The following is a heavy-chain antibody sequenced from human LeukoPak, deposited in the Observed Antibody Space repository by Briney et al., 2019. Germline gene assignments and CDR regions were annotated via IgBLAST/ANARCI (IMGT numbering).Heavy chain of an antibody. D-gene: IGHD1-26*01. J-gene: IGHJ5*02. V-gene: IGHV3-23*01. CDR2: ISGSGGST. CDR3: AKEPARYSGSYFRWFDP. Sequence: GGSLRLSCAASGFTFSSYAMSWVRQAPGKGLEWVSAISGSGGSTYYADSVKGRFTISRDNYKNTLYLQMNSLRAEDTAVYYCAKEPARYSGSYFRWFDPWGQGTLVTVSS. CDR1: GFTFSSYA.